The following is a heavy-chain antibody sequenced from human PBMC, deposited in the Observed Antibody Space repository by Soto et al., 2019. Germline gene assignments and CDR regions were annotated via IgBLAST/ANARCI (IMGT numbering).Heavy chain of an antibody. CDR1: GGSISSNSYH. CDR2: IYYSGTT. CDR3: AKHRYSNYPSFDY. V-gene: IGHV4-39*01. D-gene: IGHD4-4*01. J-gene: IGHJ4*02. Sequence: SETLSLTCTVSGGSISSNSYHWGWIRQPPGKGLEWIGSIYYSGTTFYNSSLKSRVTISVDTSKNQFSLKLTSVTAADTAVYYCAKHRYSNYPSFDYWGQGTLVTVPQ.